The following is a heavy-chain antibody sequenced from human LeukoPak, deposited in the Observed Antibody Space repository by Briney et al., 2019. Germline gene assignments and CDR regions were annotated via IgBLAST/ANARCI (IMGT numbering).Heavy chain of an antibody. CDR2: IYYSGST. CDR3: ARDIRGAVAGLPDY. Sequence: SETLSLTCTVSGGSISSYYWSWIRQPPGKGLEWIGYIYYSGSTNYNPSLKSRVTISVDTSKNQFSLKLSSVTAADTAVYYCARDIRGAVAGLPDYWGQGTLVTVSS. D-gene: IGHD6-19*01. J-gene: IGHJ4*02. CDR1: GGSISSYY. V-gene: IGHV4-59*01.